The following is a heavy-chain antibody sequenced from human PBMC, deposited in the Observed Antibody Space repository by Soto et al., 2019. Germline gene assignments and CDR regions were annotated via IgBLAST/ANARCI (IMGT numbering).Heavy chain of an antibody. CDR1: GFTFSNAW. J-gene: IGHJ4*02. CDR3: VTGTQPR. V-gene: IGHV3-15*01. Sequence: EVQLVESGGGLVKPGGSLRLSCAVSGFTFSNAWMNWVRQAPGKGLEWVGRIKTKSEGGTTDYAEPVKGRFIISRDDSKNTMYLQMNTLKTEDTAVYYCVTGTQPRWGQGTLVIVSS. CDR2: IKTKSEGGTT. D-gene: IGHD7-27*01.